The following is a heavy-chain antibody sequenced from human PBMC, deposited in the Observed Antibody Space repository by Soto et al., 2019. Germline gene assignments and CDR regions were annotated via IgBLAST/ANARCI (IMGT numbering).Heavy chain of an antibody. D-gene: IGHD3-16*01. CDR1: GFTLTTYS. Sequence: EVHLLESGGGLVQPGGSLRLSCAASGFTLTTYSMNWVRQAPGKGLEWVSYISSSGSPTFHADSVKGRFIISRDIAKNSLYLQINSLRAEDTAVYYCARDGYGGEAFDYWGQGTLVTVSS. V-gene: IGHV3-48*01. CDR2: ISSSGSPT. J-gene: IGHJ4*02. CDR3: ARDGYGGEAFDY.